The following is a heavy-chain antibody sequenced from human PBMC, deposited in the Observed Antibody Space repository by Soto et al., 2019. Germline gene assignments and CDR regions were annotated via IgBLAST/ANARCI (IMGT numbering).Heavy chain of an antibody. CDR1: GGSISSSSYH. Sequence: PSETLSLTCTVSGGSISSSSYHWGWILQPPGKGLEWIGSIDYSGTTFYNASLNSRVTISADTSKNQFSLKLSSVTAADTALYYCARRTNTAGGWFDSWGQGALVTVSS. V-gene: IGHV4-39*01. CDR2: IDYSGTT. CDR3: ARRTNTAGGWFDS. D-gene: IGHD6-13*01. J-gene: IGHJ5*01.